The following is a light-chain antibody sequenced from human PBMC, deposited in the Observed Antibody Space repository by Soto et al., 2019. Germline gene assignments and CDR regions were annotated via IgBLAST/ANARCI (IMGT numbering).Light chain of an antibody. J-gene: IGKJ1*01. CDR3: QQYNSYPWT. Sequence: DIQMTQSPSTLSASVGDRVTITCRASQSISSWLAWYQQKPGKAPKLLIYKASSLESGVPSRFSGSGSGTEFTLTISSLQRDDFATYYCQQYNSYPWTFGQATKVEIK. CDR2: KAS. CDR1: QSISSW. V-gene: IGKV1-5*03.